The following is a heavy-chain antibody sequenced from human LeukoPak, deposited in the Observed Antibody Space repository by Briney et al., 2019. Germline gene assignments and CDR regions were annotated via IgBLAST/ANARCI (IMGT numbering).Heavy chain of an antibody. V-gene: IGHV3-23*01. CDR3: AKGIHSTGYYPFDY. D-gene: IGHD3-22*01. Sequence: GGSLRLSRAASGFTFSSYAMSWVRQAPGKGLEWVSAINSAGSTYYADSVKGRFTISRDTSKSTLYLQLNSLRAEDTAIYYCAKGIHSTGYYPFDYWGQGTLVTVSS. J-gene: IGHJ4*02. CDR1: GFTFSSYA. CDR2: INSAGST.